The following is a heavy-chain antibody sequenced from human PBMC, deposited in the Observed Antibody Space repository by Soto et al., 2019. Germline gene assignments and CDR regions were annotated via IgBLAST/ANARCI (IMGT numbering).Heavy chain of an antibody. J-gene: IGHJ4*02. Sequence: EVQLLESGGGSLQPGGSLRLSCAASGFTFSSYAMHWVRRPPGKGLEWVSSISGSGGTAYYADSVKGRFSISRDRLVNSLYLQMNSPRAEDTAFCYCAKGRGHNWYFDYWGQGTLVTVSP. CDR2: ISGSGGTA. V-gene: IGHV3-23*01. D-gene: IGHD1-20*01. CDR3: AKGRGHNWYFDY. CDR1: GFTFSSYA.